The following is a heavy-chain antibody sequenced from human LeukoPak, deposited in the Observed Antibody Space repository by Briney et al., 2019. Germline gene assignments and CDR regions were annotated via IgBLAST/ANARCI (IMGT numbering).Heavy chain of an antibody. Sequence: PGGSLRLSCAASGFTFSSYAMSWVRQAPGKGLEWVSAISGSGGSTYYADSVKGRFTISRDNSKNTLYLQMNSLRAEDTAVYYCAKMYSSGWRAEYFQHWGQGTLVAVSS. CDR1: GFTFSSYA. J-gene: IGHJ1*01. CDR2: ISGSGGST. V-gene: IGHV3-23*01. D-gene: IGHD6-19*01. CDR3: AKMYSSGWRAEYFQH.